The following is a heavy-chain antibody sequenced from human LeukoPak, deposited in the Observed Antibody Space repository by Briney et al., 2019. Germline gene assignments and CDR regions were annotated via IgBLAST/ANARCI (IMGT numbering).Heavy chain of an antibody. V-gene: IGHV4-34*01. J-gene: IGHJ4*02. D-gene: IGHD6-19*01. Sequence: PGGSLRLSCTASGFTLSSYAMSWIRQPPGKGLEWIGEINHSGSTNYNPSLKSRVTISVDTSKNQFSLKLSSVTAADTAVYYCARGLRYSSGWYLDYWGQGTLVTVSS. CDR2: INHSGST. CDR3: ARGLRYSSGWYLDY. CDR1: GFTLSSYA.